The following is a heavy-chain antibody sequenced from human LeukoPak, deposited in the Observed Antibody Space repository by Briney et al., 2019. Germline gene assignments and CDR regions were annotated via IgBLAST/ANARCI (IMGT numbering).Heavy chain of an antibody. V-gene: IGHV3-48*01. D-gene: IGHD3-3*01. CDR2: ISSSSSTI. CDR3: ARDSYYDFWSVYYFDY. Sequence: PGGSLRLSCAASGFTFSSYSMNWVRQAPGKGLEWVSYISSSSSTIYYADSVKGRFTISRDTAKNSLYLQMNSLRAEDTAVYYCARDSYYDFWSVYYFDYWGQGTLVTVSS. J-gene: IGHJ4*02. CDR1: GFTFSSYS.